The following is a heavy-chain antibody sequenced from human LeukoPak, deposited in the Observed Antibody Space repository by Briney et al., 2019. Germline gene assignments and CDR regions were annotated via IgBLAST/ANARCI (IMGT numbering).Heavy chain of an antibody. CDR1: GGSMNNYY. CDR2: IHYTGIT. Sequence: SETLSLTCIVSGGSMNNYYWSWIRQPPGKGLEWIAYIHYTGITNYNPFLKSRVTISLDTSKSQFSLKLDSVTAADTAFYYCARILEGSGATFDIWGQGTMVTVSS. CDR3: ARILEGSGATFDI. D-gene: IGHD6-25*01. V-gene: IGHV4-59*01. J-gene: IGHJ3*02.